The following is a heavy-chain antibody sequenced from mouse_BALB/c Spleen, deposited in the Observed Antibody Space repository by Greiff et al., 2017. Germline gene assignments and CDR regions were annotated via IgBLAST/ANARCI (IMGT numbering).Heavy chain of an antibody. CDR2: IYPGDGDT. V-gene: IGHV1-80*01. CDR1: GYAFSSYW. D-gene: IGHD1-1*02. Sequence: QVQLQQSGAELVRPGSSVKISCKASGYAFSSYWMNWVKQRPGQGLEWIGQIYPGDGDTNYNGKFKGKATLTADKSSSTAYMQLSSLTSEDSAVYFCADQEGGYYAMDYWGQGTSVTVSS. CDR3: ADQEGGYYAMDY. J-gene: IGHJ4*01.